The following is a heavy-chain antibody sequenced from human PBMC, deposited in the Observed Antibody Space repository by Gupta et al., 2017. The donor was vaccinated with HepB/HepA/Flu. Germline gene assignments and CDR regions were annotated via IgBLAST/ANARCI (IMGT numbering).Heavy chain of an antibody. J-gene: IGHJ4*02. Sequence: QVQLVESGGGVVQPGRSLRLSCAASGFTFSSYGMHWVRQAPGKGREWVAVISYDGSNKYYADSVKGRFTISRDNSKNTLYLQMNSLRAEDTSVYYCAKVYYYDSSGDHWGQGTLVTVSS. V-gene: IGHV3-30*18. CDR3: AKVYYYDSSGDH. CDR1: GFTFSSYG. CDR2: ISYDGSNK. D-gene: IGHD3-22*01.